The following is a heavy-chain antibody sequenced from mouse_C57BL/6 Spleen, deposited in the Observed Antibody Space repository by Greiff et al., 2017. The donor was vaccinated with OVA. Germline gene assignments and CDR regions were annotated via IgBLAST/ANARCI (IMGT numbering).Heavy chain of an antibody. CDR3: ARITGTWYFDV. CDR1: GFTFSDYY. D-gene: IGHD4-1*01. V-gene: IGHV5-12*01. CDR2: ISNGGGST. Sequence: EVMLVESGGGLVQPGGSLKLSCAASGFTFSDYYMYWVRQTPEKRLEWVAYISNGGGSTYYPDTVKGRFTISRDKAKNTLYLQMSRLKSEDTAVYYCARITGTWYFDVWGTGTTVTVSS. J-gene: IGHJ1*03.